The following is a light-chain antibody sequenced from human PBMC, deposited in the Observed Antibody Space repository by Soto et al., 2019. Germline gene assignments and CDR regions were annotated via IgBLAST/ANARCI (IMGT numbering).Light chain of an antibody. CDR3: QHYHNLPIT. V-gene: IGKV3-11*01. J-gene: IGKJ5*01. CDR2: DAS. Sequence: IVLTQSPATLSLSPGERASLSCRASQTVGITLAWYQQRPGQSPRLLIFDASSRAAGIPARFSGGGSGTDFTLTISSLQPEDIATYYCQHYHNLPITFGQGTRLEIK. CDR1: QTVGIT.